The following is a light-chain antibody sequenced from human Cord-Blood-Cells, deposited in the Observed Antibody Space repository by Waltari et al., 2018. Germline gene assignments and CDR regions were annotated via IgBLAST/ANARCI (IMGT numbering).Light chain of an antibody. CDR1: SSDVGGYNY. V-gene: IGLV2-11*01. Sequence: QSALTQPRSVSGPPGQPVTIPCTGTSSDVGGYNYVSWYQQHPGKAPKLMIYDVSKRPSGVPDRFSGSKSGNTASLTISGLQAEDEADYYCCSYAGSYTYVFGTGTKVTVL. CDR3: CSYAGSYTYV. CDR2: DVS. J-gene: IGLJ1*01.